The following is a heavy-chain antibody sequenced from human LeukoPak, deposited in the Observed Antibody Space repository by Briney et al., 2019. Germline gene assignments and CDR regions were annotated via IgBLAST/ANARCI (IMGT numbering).Heavy chain of an antibody. J-gene: IGHJ4*02. V-gene: IGHV3-23*01. CDR1: GFTFGDYA. CDR3: VGGYQLLLFDD. D-gene: IGHD2-2*01. CDR2: I. Sequence: GGSLRLSCAASGFTFGDYAMSWVRQAPGKGLEWVSAIDSVKGRFTISRDNSKNTLYPQMKSLRAGDTALYYCVGGYQLLLFDDWGQGTLVTVSS.